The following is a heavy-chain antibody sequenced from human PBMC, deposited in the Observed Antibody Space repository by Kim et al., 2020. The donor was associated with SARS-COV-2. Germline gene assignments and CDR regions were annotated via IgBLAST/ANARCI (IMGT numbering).Heavy chain of an antibody. CDR2: MSANGRTT. Sequence: GGSLRLSCAASGFTFSTYAMSWVRQAPGKGLEWVSCMSANGRTTYYADSVKGRVYISGDATQNTLNLQGNSRRAEDPPVYYCAKLKTTSCYSAMDVWAQG. D-gene: IGHD2-2*02. V-gene: IGHV3-23*01. CDR3: AKLKTTSCYSAMDV. CDR1: GFTFSTYA. J-gene: IGHJ6*02.